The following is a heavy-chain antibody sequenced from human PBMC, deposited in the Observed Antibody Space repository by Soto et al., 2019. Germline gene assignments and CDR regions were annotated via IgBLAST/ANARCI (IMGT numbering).Heavy chain of an antibody. Sequence: LRLSCAASGFTFSNAWMNWVRQAPGKGLEWVGRFKSKTDGGTTDYAAPVKGRFTISRDDSKNTLYLQMNSLKTEDTAVYYCTTDPAYSSSWYPTPYYYGMDGCGQGTTVTVSS. CDR1: GFTFSNAW. D-gene: IGHD6-13*01. CDR3: TTDPAYSSSWYPTPYYYGMDG. J-gene: IGHJ6*02. V-gene: IGHV3-15*07. CDR2: FKSKTDGGTT.